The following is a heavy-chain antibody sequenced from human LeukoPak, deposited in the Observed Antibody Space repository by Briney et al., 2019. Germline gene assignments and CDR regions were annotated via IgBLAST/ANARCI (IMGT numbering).Heavy chain of an antibody. Sequence: GGPLRLSCAASDFTVSTNYMTWVPRAPGKGLEGVSIFYSGGSAFYADSVWGRLTISRDNSKNTLYLQMNRLRADDTAVYYCARAGDHYYGLDVWGQGTTVTVSS. CDR2: FYSGGSA. D-gene: IGHD5-24*01. CDR3: ARAGDHYYGLDV. V-gene: IGHV3-66*01. J-gene: IGHJ6*02. CDR1: DFTVSTNY.